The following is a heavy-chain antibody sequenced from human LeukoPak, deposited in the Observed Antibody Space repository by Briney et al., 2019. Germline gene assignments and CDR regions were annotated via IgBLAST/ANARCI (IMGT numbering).Heavy chain of an antibody. CDR1: GFTFSSYA. D-gene: IGHD2-15*01. V-gene: IGHV3-23*01. J-gene: IGHJ4*02. Sequence: HSGGSLRLSCAASGFTFSSYAMSWVRQAPGKGLEWVSAISGSGGSTYYADSVKGRFTISRDNSKNTLYLQMNSLRAEDTAVYYCAKDRGGYCSGGSCYNDYWGQGTLVTVSS. CDR3: AKDRGGYCSGGSCYNDY. CDR2: ISGSGGST.